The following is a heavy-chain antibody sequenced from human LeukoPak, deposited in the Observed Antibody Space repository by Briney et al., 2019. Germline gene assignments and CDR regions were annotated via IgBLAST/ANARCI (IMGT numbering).Heavy chain of an antibody. J-gene: IGHJ4*02. V-gene: IGHV3-49*04. CDR1: GFSYGVHS. Sequence: PGRSLRISCRDTGFSYGVHSMRWVREAPGKGLEWVGFIRSNAYGGTTEHAASVQGRFTISRDDYKRIDYLQMNSQRTEDTAVYYCTRRVLLWFGELGSYYFDYWGQATLAAVPS. CDR3: TRRVLLWFGELGSYYFDY. D-gene: IGHD3-10*01. CDR2: IRSNAYGGTT.